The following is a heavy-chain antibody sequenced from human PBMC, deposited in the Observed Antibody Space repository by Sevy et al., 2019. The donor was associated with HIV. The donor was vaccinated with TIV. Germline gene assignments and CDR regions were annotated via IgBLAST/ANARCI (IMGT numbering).Heavy chain of an antibody. CDR3: ARLKLHYDPYYFDL. CDR2: ISGSGGSA. Sequence: GGSLRLSCAASGFPFSSYAMSWVRLAPGKGLEWVSTISGSGGSAYYADSVKGRFTISRDNSKNTLFLQMHSLRAEDTAVYYCARLKLHYDPYYFDLWGQGTLVTVSS. CDR1: GFPFSSYA. D-gene: IGHD3-16*01. J-gene: IGHJ4*02. V-gene: IGHV3-23*01.